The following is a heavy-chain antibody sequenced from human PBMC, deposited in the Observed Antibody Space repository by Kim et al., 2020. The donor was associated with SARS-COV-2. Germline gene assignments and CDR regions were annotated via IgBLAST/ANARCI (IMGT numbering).Heavy chain of an antibody. Sequence: NYARKFQGRVTITADKSTSTDYMELSSLRSEDTAVYYCASLPRYYYYGMDVWGQGTTVTVSS. V-gene: IGHV1-69*02. CDR3: ASLPRYYYYGMDV. D-gene: IGHD2-2*01. J-gene: IGHJ6*02.